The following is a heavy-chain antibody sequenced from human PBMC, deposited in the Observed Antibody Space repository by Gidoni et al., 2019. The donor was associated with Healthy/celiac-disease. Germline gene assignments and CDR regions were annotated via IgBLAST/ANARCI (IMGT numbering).Heavy chain of an antibody. D-gene: IGHD6-13*01. Sequence: QVQLVESGGGLVQPGRSLRLSCAASGLSFSSYGMHWVRQAPGQGLEWVAVISYDGSNKYYADSVKGRFTISRDNSKNTLYLQMNSLRAEDTAVYYCAKGHPPRYSSSWQGLYGMDVWGQGTTVTVSS. V-gene: IGHV3-30*18. J-gene: IGHJ6*02. CDR2: ISYDGSNK. CDR1: GLSFSSYG. CDR3: AKGHPPRYSSSWQGLYGMDV.